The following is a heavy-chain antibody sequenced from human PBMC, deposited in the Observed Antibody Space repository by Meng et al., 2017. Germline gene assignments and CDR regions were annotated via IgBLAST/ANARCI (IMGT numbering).Heavy chain of an antibody. CDR2: INPNRGGT. D-gene: IGHD5-12*01. J-gene: IGHJ4*02. V-gene: IGHV1-2*06. CDR1: GYTFTGYE. CDR3: ARFGGIVATISAFDY. Sequence: HVQLVQFGAEGEEPGASVKVACKVSGYTFTGYEMHWVRQAPGQGLEWMGRINPNRGGTNYAQKFQGRVTMTRDTSISTAYMELSRLRSDDTAVYYCARFGGIVATISAFDYWGQGTLVTVSS.